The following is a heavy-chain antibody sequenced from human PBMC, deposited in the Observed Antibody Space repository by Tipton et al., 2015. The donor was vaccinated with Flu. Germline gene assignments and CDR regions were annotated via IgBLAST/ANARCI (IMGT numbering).Heavy chain of an antibody. CDR1: GGSISSSSHY. Sequence: LRLSCTVSGGSISSSSHYWGWIRQPPGKGLEWIGSIYYSGSTYYNPSLKSRVTISVDTSTNQFSLKLSSVTAADTAVYYCARAGYSSGWTAHYYFDYWGQGTLVTVSS. D-gene: IGHD6-19*01. CDR3: ARAGYSSGWTAHYYFDY. V-gene: IGHV4-39*07. CDR2: IYYSGST. J-gene: IGHJ4*02.